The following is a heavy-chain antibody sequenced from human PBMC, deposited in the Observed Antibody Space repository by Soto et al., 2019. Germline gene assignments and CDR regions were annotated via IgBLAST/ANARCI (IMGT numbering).Heavy chain of an antibody. D-gene: IGHD3-22*01. CDR1: GYTFTSYG. CDR3: ARTYDGSGPKSGGYAFDI. Sequence: ASVKVSCKASGYTFTSYGISWVRQAPGQGLEWMGWISAYNGNTNYAQKFQGRVTMTTDTSTSTAYMELRSLRSADTAVYYCARTYDGSGPKSGGYAFDIWGQGTMVTVSS. V-gene: IGHV1-18*01. CDR2: ISAYNGNT. J-gene: IGHJ3*02.